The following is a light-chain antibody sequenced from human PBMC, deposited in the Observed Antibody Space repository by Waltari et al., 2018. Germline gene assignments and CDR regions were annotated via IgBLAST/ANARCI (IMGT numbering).Light chain of an antibody. V-gene: IGLV2-8*01. J-gene: IGLJ2*01. CDR3: CSYAGSNNL. Sequence: QSALTQPPSASGSPGQSVTISCTGTSSDVGAYNFVSWYQQHPGKAPKLLIYEVSRRPSGAPERFSGSKSGNTASLTVSGLQSEDEADYYCCSYAGSNNLFGGGTKLTVL. CDR2: EVS. CDR1: SSDVGAYNF.